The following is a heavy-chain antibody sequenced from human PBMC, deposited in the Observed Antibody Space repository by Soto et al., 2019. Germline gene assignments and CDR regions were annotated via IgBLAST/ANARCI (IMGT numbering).Heavy chain of an antibody. Sequence: ASVKVPCKASGLTFTSYSVQWVRQARVQRLEWIGWIVVGSGNTNYAQKFQERVTITRDMSTSTAYMELSSLRSEDTAVYYCAADPGGIYFYYYGMDVWGQGTTVTVSS. CDR3: AADPGGIYFYYYGMDV. D-gene: IGHD3-10*01. CDR2: IVVGSGNT. J-gene: IGHJ6*02. V-gene: IGHV1-58*01. CDR1: GLTFTSYS.